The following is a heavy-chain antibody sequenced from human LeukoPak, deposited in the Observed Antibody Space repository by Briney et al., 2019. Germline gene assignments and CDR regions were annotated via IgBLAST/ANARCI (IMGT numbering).Heavy chain of an antibody. Sequence: PSETPSLTCAVYGGSFSGYYWSWIRQPPGKGLEWIGEINHSGSTNYNPSLKSRVTISVDTSKNQFSLKLSSVTAADTAVYYCAREGLILRYFDWLLSPTIAPFDYWGQGTLVTVSS. CDR3: AREGLILRYFDWLLSPTIAPFDY. V-gene: IGHV4-34*01. CDR1: GGSFSGYY. D-gene: IGHD3-9*01. CDR2: INHSGST. J-gene: IGHJ4*02.